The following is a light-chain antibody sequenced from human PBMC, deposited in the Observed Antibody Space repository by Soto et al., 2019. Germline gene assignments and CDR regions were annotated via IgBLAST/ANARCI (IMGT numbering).Light chain of an antibody. CDR2: GAS. Sequence: DIQMAQSPSSLSASVGDRVTITCRASRGIYTHLAWYQQKPGNAPKLLIYGASTLQSGVPSRFSGSGSGTDFFLTISGLQSEDVGTYFCQTYDKAPWTFGPGTRVDI. CDR3: QTYDKAPWT. V-gene: IGKV1-27*01. CDR1: RGIYTH. J-gene: IGKJ1*01.